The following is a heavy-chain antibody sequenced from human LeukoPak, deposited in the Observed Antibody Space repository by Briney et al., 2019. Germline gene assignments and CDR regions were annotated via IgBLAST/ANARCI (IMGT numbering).Heavy chain of an antibody. CDR3: ARSGYSDAFDI. V-gene: IGHV3-48*03. D-gene: IGHD5-12*01. Sequence: TGGSLRLSCAASGFTFSSYEMNWVRQAPGKGLEWVSYISSSGSTIYYADSVKGRFTISRDNAKNSLYLQMNSLRAEDTAVYYCARSGYSDAFDIWGQGTMVTVSS. CDR1: GFTFSSYE. J-gene: IGHJ3*02. CDR2: ISSSGSTI.